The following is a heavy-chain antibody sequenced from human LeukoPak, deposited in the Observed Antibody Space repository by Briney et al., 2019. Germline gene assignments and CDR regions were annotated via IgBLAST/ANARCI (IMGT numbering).Heavy chain of an antibody. V-gene: IGHV3-7*03. Sequence: PGGSLRLSCAASGFTFSTYWMTWVRQAPGKGLEWVAIIKEDGSEEYYVDSVKGRFTISRDNAKNSLYLQMNSLRVEDTAVYYCARDQSRHSDYWGQGTLVTVSS. D-gene: IGHD2-21*01. CDR3: ARDQSRHSDY. CDR1: GFTFSTYW. CDR2: IKEDGSEE. J-gene: IGHJ4*02.